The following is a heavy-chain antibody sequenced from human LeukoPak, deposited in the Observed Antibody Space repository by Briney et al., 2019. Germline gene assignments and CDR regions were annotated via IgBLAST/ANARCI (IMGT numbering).Heavy chain of an antibody. Sequence: PGGSLRLSCAASGFTFSSYSMNWVRQAPGKGLEWVSYISSSSSTIYYADSVKGRFTISRDNAKNSLYLQMNSLRAEDTAVYYCARAGSSSSFDYWGQGTLVTVSS. CDR2: ISSSSSTI. CDR1: GFTFSSYS. V-gene: IGHV3-48*01. D-gene: IGHD6-6*01. J-gene: IGHJ4*02. CDR3: ARAGSSSSFDY.